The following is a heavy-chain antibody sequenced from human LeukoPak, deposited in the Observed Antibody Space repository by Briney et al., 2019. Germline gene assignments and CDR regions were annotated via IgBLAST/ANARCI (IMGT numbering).Heavy chain of an antibody. CDR2: MNPNSGNT. V-gene: IGHV1-8*01. CDR3: ARGKAILTGYPLSFDY. Sequence: ASVKVSCKASGYTFTSYDINWVRQATGQGLEWMGWMNPNSGNTGYAQKFQGRVTITADESTSTAYMELSSLRSEDTAVYYCARGKAILTGYPLSFDYWGQGTLVTVSS. D-gene: IGHD3-9*01. J-gene: IGHJ4*02. CDR1: GYTFTSYD.